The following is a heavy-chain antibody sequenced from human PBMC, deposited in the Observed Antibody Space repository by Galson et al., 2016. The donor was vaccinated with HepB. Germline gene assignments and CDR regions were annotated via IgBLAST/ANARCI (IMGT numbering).Heavy chain of an antibody. V-gene: IGHV4-4*02. CDR3: ALRYCVGDCLLSTGAIDY. J-gene: IGHJ4*02. CDR1: GVSVSSSNW. Sequence: SETLSLTCAVSGVSVSSSNWWTWVRQLPGKGLEWIGEIYYRGSTNYNPSLKSRVNISVDKSGNQFSLTLTSVTAADTGMYYCALRYCVGDCLLSTGAIDYWGPGSLVTVSS. CDR2: IYYRGST. D-gene: IGHD2-21*02.